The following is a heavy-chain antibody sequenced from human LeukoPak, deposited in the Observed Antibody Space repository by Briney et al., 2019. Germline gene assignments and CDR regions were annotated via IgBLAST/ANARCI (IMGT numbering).Heavy chain of an antibody. J-gene: IGHJ4*02. V-gene: IGHV3-20*01. CDR2: INWNGGNP. Sequence: GGPLRLSCAASGFTFDDYGMRWVRQAPGKGLEWVSGINWNGGNPGYADSVKGRFTISRDNAKNSLYLQMNSLRAEDTALYHCARDFGPALYCTNGVCPTPLDYWGQGTRVTVSS. CDR1: GFTFDDYG. CDR3: ARDFGPALYCTNGVCPTPLDY. D-gene: IGHD2-8*01.